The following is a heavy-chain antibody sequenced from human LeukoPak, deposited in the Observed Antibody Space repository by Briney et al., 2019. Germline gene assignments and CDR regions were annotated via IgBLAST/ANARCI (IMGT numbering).Heavy chain of an antibody. CDR1: GFTFSSYA. V-gene: IGHV3-23*01. CDR3: AKEAVPAAISALGYFDY. J-gene: IGHJ4*02. D-gene: IGHD2-2*01. Sequence: PGGSLRLSCAASGFTFSSYAMSWVRQAPGKGLEWVSAISGSGGSTYYADSVKGRFTIPRDNSKNTLYLQMNSLRAEDTAVYYCAKEAVPAAISALGYFDYWGQGTLVTVSS. CDR2: ISGSGGST.